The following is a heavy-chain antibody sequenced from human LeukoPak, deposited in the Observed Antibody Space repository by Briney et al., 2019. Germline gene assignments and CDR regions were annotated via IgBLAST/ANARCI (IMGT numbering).Heavy chain of an antibody. J-gene: IGHJ4*02. Sequence: GGSLRLSCAGSGLSFSSYWMSWVRQAPGKGLEWVANIKQDGSDKYYVDSVKGRFTISRDNAKNSLYLQMNSLRAEDTAMYYCARDSSSGDYWGQGTLVTVSS. V-gene: IGHV3-7*01. CDR3: ARDSSSGDY. CDR2: IKQDGSDK. CDR1: GLSFSSYW. D-gene: IGHD6-25*01.